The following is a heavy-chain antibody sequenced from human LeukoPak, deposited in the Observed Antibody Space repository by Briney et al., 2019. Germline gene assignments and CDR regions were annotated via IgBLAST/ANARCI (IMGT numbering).Heavy chain of an antibody. J-gene: IGHJ4*02. V-gene: IGHV3-23*01. CDR1: GFTFSSYA. D-gene: IGHD3-22*01. Sequence: GGSLRLSCAASGFTFSSYAMSWVRQAPGKGLEWVSAISGSGGSTYYAASVKGRFTISRDNSKNTLYLQMNSLRAEDTAVYYCALTYDSSGYAHYFDYWGQGTLVTVSS. CDR3: ALTYDSSGYAHYFDY. CDR2: ISGSGGST.